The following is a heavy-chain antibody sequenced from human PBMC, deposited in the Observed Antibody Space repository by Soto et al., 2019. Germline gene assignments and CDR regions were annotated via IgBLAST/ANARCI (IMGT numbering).Heavy chain of an antibody. CDR1: GQKVTELS. CDR3: ATVVGLGRYYFDV. Sequence: PGEVSCKVSGQKVTELSIYWMRQSPGSGLECMGWFDPKDGLAGYAQHFEGRVTMTEDASTDTAFVEVENLRSEDTAVYFCATVVGLGRYYFDVWGQGSLVTAPQ. J-gene: IGHJ4*02. CDR2: FDPKDGLA. D-gene: IGHD3-9*01. V-gene: IGHV1-24*01.